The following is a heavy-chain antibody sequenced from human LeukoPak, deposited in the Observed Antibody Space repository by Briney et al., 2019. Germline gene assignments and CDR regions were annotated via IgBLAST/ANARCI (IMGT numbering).Heavy chain of an antibody. J-gene: IGHJ4*02. CDR2: INHSGST. V-gene: IGHV4-34*01. CDR1: GGSFSGYY. D-gene: IGHD3-22*01. CDR3: ARGKRRNYYDSSGYYYPSEHKIDY. Sequence: SETLSLTCAVYGGSFSGYYWSWIRQPPGKGLEWIGEINHSGSTNYNPSLKSRVTISVDTSKNQFSLKLSSVTAADTAVYYCARGKRRNYYDSSGYYYPSEHKIDYWGQGTLVTVSS.